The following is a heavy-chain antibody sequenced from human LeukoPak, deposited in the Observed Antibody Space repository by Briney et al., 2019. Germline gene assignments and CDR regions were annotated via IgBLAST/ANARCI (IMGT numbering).Heavy chain of an antibody. V-gene: IGHV3-64*01. CDR3: ARVGNYDFWSGYPGPFDY. CDR2: ISSNGGST. CDR1: GFTFSSYA. D-gene: IGHD3-3*01. Sequence: GGSLRLSCAASGFTFSSYAMHWVRQAPGKGLEYVSAISSNGGSTYYANSVKGRFTISRDNSKNTLYLQMGSLGAEDMAVYYCARVGNYDFWSGYPGPFDYWGQGTLVTVSS. J-gene: IGHJ4*02.